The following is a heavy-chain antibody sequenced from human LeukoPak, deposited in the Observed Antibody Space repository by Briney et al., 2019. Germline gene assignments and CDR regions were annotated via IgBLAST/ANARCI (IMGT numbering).Heavy chain of an antibody. V-gene: IGHV3-23*01. J-gene: IGHJ4*02. CDR3: AKDYGGNFFFDY. CDR2: ISGSGGST. CDR1: GFTFSSYG. Sequence: PGGSLRLSCAASGFTFSSYGMSWVRQAPGKGLEWVSAISGSGGSTYYADSVKGRFTISRDNSKNTLYLQMNSLRAEDTAVYYCAKDYGGNFFFDYWGQGTLVTVSS. D-gene: IGHD4-23*01.